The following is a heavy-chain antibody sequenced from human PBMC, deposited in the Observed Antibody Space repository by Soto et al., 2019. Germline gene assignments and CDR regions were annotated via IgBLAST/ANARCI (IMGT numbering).Heavy chain of an antibody. CDR1: GFTFSSYA. J-gene: IGHJ4*02. D-gene: IGHD3-10*01. CDR2: ISGSGGST. Sequence: EVQLLESGGGLVQPGGSLRLSCAASGFTFSSYAMSWVRQAPGKGLEWVSAISGSGGSTYYADSVKGRFTISRDNSKNTLYLQMNSLRAEDTAVYYCAKEAKELLWFGESFDYWGQGTLVTVSS. V-gene: IGHV3-23*01. CDR3: AKEAKELLWFGESFDY.